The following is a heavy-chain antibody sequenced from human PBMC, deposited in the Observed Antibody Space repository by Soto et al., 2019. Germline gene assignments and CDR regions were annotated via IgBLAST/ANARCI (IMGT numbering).Heavy chain of an antibody. CDR3: ARRKERSGPHYFDY. CDR2: MNPYSGNT. Sequence: ASVKVSCKASGYTFTTYDTSWVRQATGQGLEWMGWMNPYSGNTGYAQKFQGRVTVTRNTSISTVYMELSGLRPDDTAVYYCARRKERSGPHYFDYWGQGSQVTVSS. D-gene: IGHD6-25*01. CDR1: GYTFTTYD. J-gene: IGHJ4*02. V-gene: IGHV1-8*01.